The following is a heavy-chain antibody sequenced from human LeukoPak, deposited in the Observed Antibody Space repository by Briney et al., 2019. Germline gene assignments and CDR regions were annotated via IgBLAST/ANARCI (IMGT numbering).Heavy chain of an antibody. Sequence: GGSLRLSCAASGFTFITYGMHWVRQAPGKGLEWVAFIRYDGSYEYYADSVKGRFTISRDNSKNTLFLQMNSLRPEDTAVYYCAKDGNYDAYYTPGFHFWGQGTLVTVSS. CDR3: AKDGNYDAYYTPGFHF. V-gene: IGHV3-30*02. CDR1: GFTFITYG. D-gene: IGHD3-3*01. J-gene: IGHJ4*02. CDR2: IRYDGSYE.